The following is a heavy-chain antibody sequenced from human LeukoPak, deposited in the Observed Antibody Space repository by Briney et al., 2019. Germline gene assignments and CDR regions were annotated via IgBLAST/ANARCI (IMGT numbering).Heavy chain of an antibody. V-gene: IGHV4-61*02. CDR2: VYTSGST. CDR1: GGSISSGSYY. J-gene: IGHJ3*02. Sequence: PSETLSLTCTVSGGSISSGSYYWSWIRQPAGKGLEWIGRVYTSGSTNYNPSLKSRVTISVDTSKNQFSLKLSSVTAADTAVYYCARVGRYSSSADAFDIWGQGTMVTVSS. CDR3: ARVGRYSSSADAFDI. D-gene: IGHD6-6*01.